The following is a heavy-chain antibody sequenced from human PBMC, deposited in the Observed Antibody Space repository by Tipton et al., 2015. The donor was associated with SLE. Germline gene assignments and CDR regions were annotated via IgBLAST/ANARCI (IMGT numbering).Heavy chain of an antibody. J-gene: IGHJ4*02. CDR3: ASARDHWLVYDY. V-gene: IGHV4-39*07. CDR1: GDSISSPNYY. CDR2: IYYSGSS. Sequence: TLSLTCTVSGDSISSPNYYWGWIRQSPGKGLEWIGSIYYSGSSYYNPSLKSRVTISVDTSKNQFSLKLSSVTAADTAVYYCASARDHWLVYDYWGQGTLVTVSS. D-gene: IGHD6-19*01.